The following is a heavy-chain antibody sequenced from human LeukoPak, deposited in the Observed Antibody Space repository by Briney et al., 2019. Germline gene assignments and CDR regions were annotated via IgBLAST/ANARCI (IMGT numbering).Heavy chain of an antibody. V-gene: IGHV1-18*01. CDR3: ARVPGTTVTTSFDY. Sequence: ASVKASCKASGYTFTSYGISWVRQAPGQGLEWMGWISAYNGNTNYAQKLQGRVTMTTDTSTSTAYMELRSLRSDDTAVYYCARVPGTTVTTSFDYWGQGTLVTVSS. CDR2: ISAYNGNT. CDR1: GYTFTSYG. J-gene: IGHJ4*02. D-gene: IGHD4-17*01.